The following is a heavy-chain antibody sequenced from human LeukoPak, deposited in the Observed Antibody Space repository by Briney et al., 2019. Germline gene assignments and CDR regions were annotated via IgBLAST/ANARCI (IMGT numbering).Heavy chain of an antibody. CDR2: INPNSGGT. CDR1: GYTFTGYY. CDR3: ASSCSSTSCYSYYYYYMDV. V-gene: IGHV1-2*02. Sequence: ASVKVSCKASGYTFTGYYMHWVRQAPGQGLEWMGWINPNSGGTNYARKFQGRVTMTRDTSISTAYMELSRLRSDDTAVYYCASSCSSTSCYSYYYYYMDVWGKGTTVTVSS. J-gene: IGHJ6*03. D-gene: IGHD2-2*02.